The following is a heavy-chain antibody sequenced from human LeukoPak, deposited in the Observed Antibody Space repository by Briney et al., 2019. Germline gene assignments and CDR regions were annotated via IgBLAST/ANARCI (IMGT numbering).Heavy chain of an antibody. V-gene: IGHV3-30-3*01. CDR3: ARDGSTSSLYYFDY. CDR2: ISYDGSNK. CDR1: GFTFSSYA. Sequence: PGRSLRLSCAASGFTFSSYAMHWVRQAPGKGLEWVAVISYDGSNKYYADSVKGRFTISRDNSKNTLYLQMNSLRAEDTAVYYCARDGSTSSLYYFDYWGQGTLVTVSS. D-gene: IGHD2-2*01. J-gene: IGHJ4*02.